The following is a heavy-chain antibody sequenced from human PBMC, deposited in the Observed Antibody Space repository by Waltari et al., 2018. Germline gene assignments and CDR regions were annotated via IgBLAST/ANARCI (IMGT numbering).Heavy chain of an antibody. CDR3: ARSYSSGWYDAFDI. CDR1: GGSISSSSYY. D-gene: IGHD6-19*01. V-gene: IGHV4-39*07. Sequence: QLQLQESGPGLVKPSETLSLTCTVSGGSISSSSYYWGWIRQPPGKGLEWIGSIYYSGSTYYNPSLKSRVTISVDTSKNQFSLKLSSVTAADTAVYYCARSYSSGWYDAFDIWGQGTMVIVSS. CDR2: IYYSGST. J-gene: IGHJ3*02.